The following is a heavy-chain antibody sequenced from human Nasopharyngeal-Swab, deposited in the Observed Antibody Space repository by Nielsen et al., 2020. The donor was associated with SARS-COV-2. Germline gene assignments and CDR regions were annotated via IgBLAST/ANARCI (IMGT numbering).Heavy chain of an antibody. J-gene: IGHJ4*02. D-gene: IGHD2-21*02. CDR1: GGSISSYY. CDR3: ARKRVTDKYFDY. V-gene: IGHV4-59*01. Sequence: SETLSLTCTVSGGSISSYYWSWIRQPPGKGLEWIGYIYYSGSTNYNPSLKSRVTISVDTSKNQFSLKLSSVTAADTAVYYCARKRVTDKYFDYWGQGTLVTVSS. CDR2: IYYSGST.